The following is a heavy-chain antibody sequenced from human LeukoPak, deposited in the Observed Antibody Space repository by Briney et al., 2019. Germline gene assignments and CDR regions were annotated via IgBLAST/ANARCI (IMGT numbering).Heavy chain of an antibody. CDR2: MYYGGTT. CDR3: AIGKYSGYYDY. V-gene: IGHV4-39*02. CDR1: GGSIGTDSYY. J-gene: IGHJ4*02. Sequence: SETLSLTCSVSGGSIGTDSYYGGWVRQPPGKGLEWIGSMYYGGTTYFNPSLKSRVTLSVDTSKNDFSLRLSSVTAADSAVYFCAIGKYSGYYDYWGQGTLVTVSS. D-gene: IGHD5-12*01.